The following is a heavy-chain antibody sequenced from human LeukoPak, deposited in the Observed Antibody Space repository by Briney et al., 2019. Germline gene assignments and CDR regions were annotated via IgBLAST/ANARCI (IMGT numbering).Heavy chain of an antibody. CDR2: IIPYFGTA. D-gene: IGHD6-6*01. CDR1: GGTLSIYA. Sequence: ASVKVSCKTSGGTLSIYAVSWVRQAPGQGLEWMGGIIPYFGTANYAQKFQGRVTITTDESTSTAYMELSSLRSEDTAVYYCASPGSSSSNYYYYMDVWGKGTTVTVSS. J-gene: IGHJ6*03. V-gene: IGHV1-69*05. CDR3: ASPGSSSSNYYYYMDV.